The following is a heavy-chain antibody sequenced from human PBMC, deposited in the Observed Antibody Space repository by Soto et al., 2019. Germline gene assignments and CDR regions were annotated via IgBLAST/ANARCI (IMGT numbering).Heavy chain of an antibody. CDR2: IEIGGNT. V-gene: IGHV3-23*01. CDR1: GFIFSSYA. CDR3: ANYRGSYSSGWYLGY. D-gene: IGHD6-19*01. Sequence: GGSLRLSCAASGFIFSSYAMSWVRQAPGKGPQWVSGIEIGGNTYYADSVKGRFTISRDNSKTTLYLQMNSLRADDTSVYYRANYRGSYSSGWYLGYWGQGTLVTVSS. J-gene: IGHJ4*02.